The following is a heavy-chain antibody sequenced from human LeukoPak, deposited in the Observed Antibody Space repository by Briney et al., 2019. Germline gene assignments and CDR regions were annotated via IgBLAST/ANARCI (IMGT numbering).Heavy chain of an antibody. CDR1: GGSFSGYY. V-gene: IGHV4-34*01. D-gene: IGHD3-10*01. J-gene: IGHJ4*02. Sequence: SETLSLTCAVYGGSFSGYYWSWIRRPPGKGLEWSGEINHSGSTNYNPSLKSRVTISVDTSKNQFSLKLSSVTAADTAVYYCATGRRGTMVRGVKLDYWGQGTLVTVSS. CDR2: INHSGST. CDR3: ATGRRGTMVRGVKLDY.